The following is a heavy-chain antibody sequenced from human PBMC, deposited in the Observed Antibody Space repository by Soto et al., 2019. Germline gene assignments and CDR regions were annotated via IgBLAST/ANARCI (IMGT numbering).Heavy chain of an antibody. Sequence: QVQLQQWGAGLLKPSETLSLTCAVYGGSFSGYYWSWIRQPPGKGLEWIGEINHSGSTNYNPSLKSRGTISVDTSKYQFSLKLSSVTAADTAVYYCARAEDYWGQGTLVTVSS. V-gene: IGHV4-34*01. CDR1: GGSFSGYY. CDR3: ARAEDY. J-gene: IGHJ4*02. CDR2: INHSGST.